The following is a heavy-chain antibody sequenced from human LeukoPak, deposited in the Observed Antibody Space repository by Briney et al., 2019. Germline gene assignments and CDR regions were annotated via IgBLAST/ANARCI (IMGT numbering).Heavy chain of an antibody. CDR3: ARHPTGYSTGWYVD. D-gene: IGHD6-19*01. CDR1: GGSITSSSNY. J-gene: IGHJ4*02. V-gene: IGHV4-39*01. CDR2: ISYSGTT. Sequence: SESLSLTCTVSGGSITSSSNYWDWIRQPPGKGLEWIGSISYSGTTYYNPSLKSRVTISVDTSKNQFSLKLSSVTAADTAVYYCARHPTGYSTGWYVDWGQGTLVTVSS.